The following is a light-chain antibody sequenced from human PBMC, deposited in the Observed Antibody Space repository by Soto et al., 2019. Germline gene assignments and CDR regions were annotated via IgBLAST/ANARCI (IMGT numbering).Light chain of an antibody. CDR2: DVS. J-gene: IGLJ2*01. CDR1: SSDVGGYNY. Sequence: QSALTQPASVSGSPGQSITISCTGTSSDVGGYNYVSWYQQHPGKAPKLLIYDVSNRPSGVSNRFSASKSGNTASLTISGLQAEDEAEYYCSPYTTSSTVVFGGGTKLTVL. V-gene: IGLV2-14*03. CDR3: SPYTTSSTVV.